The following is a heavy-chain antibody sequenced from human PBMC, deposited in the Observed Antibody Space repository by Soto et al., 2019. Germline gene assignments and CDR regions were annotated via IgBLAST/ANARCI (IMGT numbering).Heavy chain of an antibody. J-gene: IGHJ4*01. CDR3: VRGRGENDX. CDR2: IKNSGST. Sequence: SETLSLTCAVYGGSFSGYYWSWIRQPPGKGLEWIGEIKNSGSTNYNPSLKSIVTISVDTSKNQFSLKPSSVTAADTAVYYCVRGRGENDXWGHGTLVTVSX. CDR1: GGSFSGYY. V-gene: IGHV4-34*01. D-gene: IGHD3-10*01.